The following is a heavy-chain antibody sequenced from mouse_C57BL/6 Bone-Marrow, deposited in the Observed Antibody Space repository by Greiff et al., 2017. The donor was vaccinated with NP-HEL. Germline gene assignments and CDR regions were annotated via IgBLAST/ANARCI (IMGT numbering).Heavy chain of an antibody. Sequence: DVKLVESGGDLVKPGGSLKLSCAASGFTFSSYGMSWVRQTPDKRLEWVATISSGGSYTYYPDSVKGRFTISRDNAKNTLYLQMSSLKSEDTAMYYCARHPYYVDYWGQGTTLTVSS. CDR1: GFTFSSYG. J-gene: IGHJ2*01. CDR2: ISSGGSYT. CDR3: ARHPYYVDY. V-gene: IGHV5-6*02.